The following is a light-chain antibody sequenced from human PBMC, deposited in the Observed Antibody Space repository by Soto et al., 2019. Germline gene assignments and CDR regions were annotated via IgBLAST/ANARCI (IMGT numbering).Light chain of an antibody. Sequence: DIVMTQSPDSLAVSLGERATINCKSSQSVLYNSNNANYLAWYQQKPGQPPKLLIYGASTRQSGVPDRFSGSGSGTDFTLTISSLQAEDVAVYYCQQYYSSPGTFGGGTKVEIK. CDR2: GAS. CDR1: QSVLYNSNNANY. V-gene: IGKV4-1*01. J-gene: IGKJ4*01. CDR3: QQYYSSPGT.